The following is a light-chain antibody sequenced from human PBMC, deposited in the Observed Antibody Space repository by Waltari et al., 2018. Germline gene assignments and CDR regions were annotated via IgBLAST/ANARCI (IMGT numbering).Light chain of an antibody. Sequence: EIVLTQSPATRSLSPGERATLPGRASQSVSSYLAWYQQKPGQAPRLLIYDASNRATGIPARFSGSGSGTDFTLTISSLEPEDFAVYYCQQRSNWAFGGGTKVEIK. V-gene: IGKV3-11*01. CDR3: QQRSNWA. CDR1: QSVSSY. J-gene: IGKJ4*01. CDR2: DAS.